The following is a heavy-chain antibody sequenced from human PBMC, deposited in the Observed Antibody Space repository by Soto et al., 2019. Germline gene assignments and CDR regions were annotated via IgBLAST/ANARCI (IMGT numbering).Heavy chain of an antibody. CDR3: AQTTGWPGFAY. D-gene: IGHD7-27*01. V-gene: IGHV4-59*01. Sequence: QMQLQESGPGLVKPSETMSLTCTASGASISNYYWNWIRQPPGKGLEWVGHIYNGESTNYNPSLKSRVTISVDSAKSQFSLMLGSAHAADTAVYYCAQTTGWPGFAYWGQGILVTFSS. CDR2: IYNGEST. J-gene: IGHJ4*02. CDR1: GASISNYY.